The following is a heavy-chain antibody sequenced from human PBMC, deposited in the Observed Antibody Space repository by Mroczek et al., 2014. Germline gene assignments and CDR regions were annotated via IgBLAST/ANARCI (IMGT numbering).Heavy chain of an antibody. Sequence: QVQLQQSGAEVKKPGASVKVSCKASGYTFTGYYMHWVRQAPGQGLEWMGWINPNSGGTNYAQKFQGRVTMTRDTSISTAYMELSRLRSDDTAVYYCARHGILTGRADNWFDPWGQGTLVTVSS. CDR1: GYTFTGYY. D-gene: IGHD3-9*01. CDR2: INPNSGGT. CDR3: ARHGILTGRADNWFDP. J-gene: IGHJ5*02. V-gene: IGHV1-2*02.